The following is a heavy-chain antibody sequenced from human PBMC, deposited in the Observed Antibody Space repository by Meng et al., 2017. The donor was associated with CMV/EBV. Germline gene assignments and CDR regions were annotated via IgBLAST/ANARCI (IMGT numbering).Heavy chain of an antibody. CDR3: ARGGYCSSTSCLTRVWFDP. CDR1: SCSGNN. Sequence: SCSGNNRDWNRKPTGKGPEGIGEINHSGSTNYSPSLKSRVTISVDTSKNQYSLKLSSVTAADTAVYDCARGGYCSSTSCLTRVWFDPWGQGTLVTVSS. J-gene: IGHJ5*02. D-gene: IGHD2-2*01. CDR2: INHSGST. V-gene: IGHV4-34*01.